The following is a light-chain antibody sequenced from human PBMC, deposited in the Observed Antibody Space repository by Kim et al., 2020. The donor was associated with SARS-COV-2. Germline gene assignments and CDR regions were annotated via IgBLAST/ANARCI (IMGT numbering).Light chain of an antibody. V-gene: IGLV3-10*01. CDR1: ALPKKY. CDR2: EDI. Sequence: SYELTQPPSVSVSPGQTARITCSGDALPKKYAYWYQQKSGQAPVLLIYEDIKRPSGIPEKFSGLSSGTTATLIISGAQVEDEADYFCFSTDSSGNHWVFG. CDR3: FSTDSSGNHWV. J-gene: IGLJ3*02.